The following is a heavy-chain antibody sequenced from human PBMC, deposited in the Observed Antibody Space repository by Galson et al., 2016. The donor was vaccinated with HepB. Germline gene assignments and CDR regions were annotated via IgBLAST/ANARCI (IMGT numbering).Heavy chain of an antibody. J-gene: IGHJ3*02. V-gene: IGHV1-24*01. CDR3: ATGTTVTTVKGFAI. CDR1: GYSLTELS. CDR2: FDPADVKP. D-gene: IGHD4-17*01. Sequence: SVKVSCKVSGYSLTELSMHWVRQAPGKGLEWMGGFDPADVKPIYAQKFQGRVTMTEDTSTNAAYMDLRSLRSEDTAVYYCATGTTVTTVKGFAIWGQGTMVTVSS.